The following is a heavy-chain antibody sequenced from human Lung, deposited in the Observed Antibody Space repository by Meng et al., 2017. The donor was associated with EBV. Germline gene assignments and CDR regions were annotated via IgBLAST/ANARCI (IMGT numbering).Heavy chain of an antibody. J-gene: IGHJ5*02. Sequence: QVQLQESGPELVKPSQTLSFTCTVPGGSISSKNYYWGWIRQHPGKGLEWIGYIYYSGSTYYNPSLKNRVTISVDTSKNQFSLNLTFVTAADTAVYYCATTTVRGVNWIDPWGQGTLVTVSS. D-gene: IGHD3-10*01. CDR3: ATTTVRGVNWIDP. CDR2: IYYSGST. CDR1: GGSISSKNYY. V-gene: IGHV4-31*03.